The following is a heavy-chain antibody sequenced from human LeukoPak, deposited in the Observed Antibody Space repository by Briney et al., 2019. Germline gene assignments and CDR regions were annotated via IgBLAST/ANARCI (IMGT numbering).Heavy chain of an antibody. CDR3: ATGGKWGSYFDY. CDR2: INPSGSST. V-gene: IGHV1-46*01. Sequence: GASVKVSCKASGYTFTGYYMHWVRQAPGQGLEWLGLINPSGSSTLYAQKFQGRVTMTRDMSTSTVYMELSSLRSEDTAVYYCATGGKWGSYFDYWGQGTLVTVSS. D-gene: IGHD4-23*01. J-gene: IGHJ4*02. CDR1: GYTFTGYY.